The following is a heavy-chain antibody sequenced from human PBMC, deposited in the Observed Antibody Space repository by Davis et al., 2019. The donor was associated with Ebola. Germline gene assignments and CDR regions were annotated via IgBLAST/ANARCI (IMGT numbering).Heavy chain of an antibody. V-gene: IGHV3-48*04. CDR3: ARDSPSPLYYYYYGMDV. CDR1: GFTFSTYS. J-gene: IGHJ6*02. Sequence: GESLKISCAASGFTFSTYSMNWVRQAPGKGQEWVSYISSSGSTIYYADSVKGRFTISRDNAKNSLYLQMNSLRAEDTAVYYCARDSPSPLYYYYYGMDVWGQGTTVTVSS. CDR2: ISSSGSTI.